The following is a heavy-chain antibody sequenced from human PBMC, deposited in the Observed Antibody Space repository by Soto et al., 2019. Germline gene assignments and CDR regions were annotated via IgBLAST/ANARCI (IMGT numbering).Heavy chain of an antibody. CDR3: ATDSGSYYDVAY. V-gene: IGHV1-69*06. D-gene: IGHD1-26*01. CDR1: GGTPRNYA. Sequence: QVQLVQSGAEVKKPGSSVKVSCKASGGTPRNYAISWVRQAPGQGLEWMGGIIPIYSTSNYAQKFQGRLTITADKSTSTAYMELSSLRSEDTAVYYCATDSGSYYDVAYWGQGTLVTVSS. J-gene: IGHJ4*02. CDR2: IIPIYSTS.